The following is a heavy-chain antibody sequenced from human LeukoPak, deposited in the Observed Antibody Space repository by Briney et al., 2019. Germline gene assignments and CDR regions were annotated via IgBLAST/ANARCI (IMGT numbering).Heavy chain of an antibody. V-gene: IGHV1-3*01. CDR3: ASIVGATHFDY. Sequence: ASVKVSCKASGYTFTSYAMHWVRQAPGQRLEWMGWINAGNGNTKYSQKLQGRVTITRDTSASTAYMELSSLTSEDTAVYYCASIVGATHFDYWAREPWSPSPQ. CDR2: INAGNGNT. D-gene: IGHD1-26*01. CDR1: GYTFTSYA. J-gene: IGHJ4*02.